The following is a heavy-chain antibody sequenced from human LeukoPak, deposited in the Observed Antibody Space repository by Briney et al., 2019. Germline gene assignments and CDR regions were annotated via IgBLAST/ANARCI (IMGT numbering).Heavy chain of an antibody. Sequence: DPGGSLRLSCAASGFTVSSNYMSWVRQAPGKGLEWVAVISYDGSIKFHADSVKGRFTVSRDNSKNTLYLQMNSLRAEDTAVYYCARDPNYYYYYYMDVWGKGTTVTVSS. CDR2: ISYDGSIK. CDR1: GFTVSSNY. J-gene: IGHJ6*03. CDR3: ARDPNYYYYYYMDV. V-gene: IGHV3-30*03.